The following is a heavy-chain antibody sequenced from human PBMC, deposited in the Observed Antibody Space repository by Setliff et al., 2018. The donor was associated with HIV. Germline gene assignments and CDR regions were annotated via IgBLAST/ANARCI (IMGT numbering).Heavy chain of an antibody. D-gene: IGHD3-10*01. Sequence: SETLSLTCTVSGASITSHYWSWIRQPPGKGLEWIGRIYISGSTNYNPSLKNRVTISVDTSKKQFSLKLSSVTAADTAVYHCARGSRNYYGSGALDYWGQGTLVTVSS. CDR3: ARGSRNYYGSGALDY. J-gene: IGHJ4*02. CDR2: IYISGST. CDR1: GASITSHY. V-gene: IGHV4-4*08.